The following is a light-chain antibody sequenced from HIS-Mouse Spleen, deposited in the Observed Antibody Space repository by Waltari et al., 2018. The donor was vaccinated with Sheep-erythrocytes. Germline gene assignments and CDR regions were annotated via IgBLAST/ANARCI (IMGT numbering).Light chain of an antibody. J-gene: IGLJ3*02. CDR3: GTWDSSLSAGRV. CDR1: SSNIGNNY. Sequence: QSVLTQPPSVSAAPGQKVTISCSGSSSNIGNNYVSWYQQLPGTAPKLLIYDKKKGPSGIPDRVSGSKSGTSATLGITGLQTGDEADYYCGTWDSSLSAGRVFGGGTKLTVL. V-gene: IGLV1-51*01. CDR2: DKK.